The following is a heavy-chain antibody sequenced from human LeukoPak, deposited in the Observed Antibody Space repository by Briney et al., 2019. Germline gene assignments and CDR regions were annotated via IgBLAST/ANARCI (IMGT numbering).Heavy chain of an antibody. J-gene: IGHJ5*02. Sequence: PSETLSLTCAVYGGSFSGYYWSWIRQPPGKGLEWIGEINHSGSTNYNPSLKSRVTISVDTSKNQFSPKLSSVTAADTAVYYCARAPYYYGSGSYYNIPWFDPWGQGTLVTVSS. V-gene: IGHV4-34*01. CDR1: GGSFSGYY. CDR2: INHSGST. CDR3: ARAPYYYGSGSYYNIPWFDP. D-gene: IGHD3-10*01.